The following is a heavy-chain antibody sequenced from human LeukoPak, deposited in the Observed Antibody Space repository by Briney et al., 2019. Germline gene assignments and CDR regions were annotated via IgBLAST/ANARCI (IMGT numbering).Heavy chain of an antibody. CDR1: GYTFTSYY. V-gene: IGHV1-46*01. D-gene: IGHD6-6*01. CDR3: ARSSSEFWFDP. CDR2: INPSGGST. J-gene: IGHJ5*02. Sequence: ASVKVSCKASGYTFTSYYMHWVRQAPGQGLEWMGIINPSGGSTSYAQKFRGRVTMTRDTSTTTVYMELTSLKSDDTAVYYCARSSSEFWFDPWGQGTLVTVSS.